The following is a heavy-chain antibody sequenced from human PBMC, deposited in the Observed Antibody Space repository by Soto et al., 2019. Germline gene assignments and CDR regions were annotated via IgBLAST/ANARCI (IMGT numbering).Heavy chain of an antibody. J-gene: IGHJ4*02. CDR3: ARSTRRSPYFDD. Sequence: GESLKISCQCSGYPFSNMWIAWVRQMPGKGLEYMGIISPADSETRYSPAFQGQVTISVDRSSSTAYLQWSSLKASDSGFYYCARSTRRSPYFDDWGKGDLVTVS. V-gene: IGHV5-51*01. CDR1: GYPFSNMW. CDR2: ISPADSET.